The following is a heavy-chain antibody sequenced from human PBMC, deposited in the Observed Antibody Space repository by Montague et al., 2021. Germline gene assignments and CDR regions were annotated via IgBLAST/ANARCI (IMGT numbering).Heavy chain of an antibody. CDR2: SYYSRRT. Sequence: SETLSLTCSVSGASISDYYWSWIRQPPGKGLEWIGYSYYSRRTNYNPSLKRRVTISVDTSKNQFSLKLSSVTAADTAFYYCAVTNPYYYYGMDVWGQGTTVS. D-gene: IGHD1-14*01. V-gene: IGHV4-59*01. CDR3: AVTNPYYYYGMDV. CDR1: GASISDYY. J-gene: IGHJ6*02.